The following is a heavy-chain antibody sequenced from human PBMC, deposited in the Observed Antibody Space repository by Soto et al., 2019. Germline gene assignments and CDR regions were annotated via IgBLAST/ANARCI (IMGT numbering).Heavy chain of an antibody. CDR3: ASHRGNTCDPYDY. D-gene: IGHD5-18*01. Sequence: SETLSLTCAVSGGSISSGDWWGWVRQSPRKGLEWIGEISHSGNTNHNPSLKSRVTISIEKSKNQFSLKLTSVTAADTAVYYCASHRGNTCDPYDYWGQGTLDTGSS. CDR1: GGSISSGDW. J-gene: IGHJ4*02. CDR2: ISHSGNT. V-gene: IGHV4-4*02.